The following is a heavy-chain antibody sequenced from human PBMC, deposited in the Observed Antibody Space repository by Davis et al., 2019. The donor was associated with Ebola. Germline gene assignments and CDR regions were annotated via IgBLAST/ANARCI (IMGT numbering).Heavy chain of an antibody. J-gene: IGHJ4*02. V-gene: IGHV1-18*01. D-gene: IGHD2-15*01. CDR2: ISAYNGKT. Sequence: AASVKVSCKASGYTFTRYGITWVRQAPGQGLEWMAWISAYNGKTNYAQKFQGRVTMTTDTSTSTAYMELRSLTSDDTAVYYCARDRVCSGATCYAYFNFWGQGTLVTVSS. CDR3: ARDRVCSGATCYAYFNF. CDR1: GYTFTRYG.